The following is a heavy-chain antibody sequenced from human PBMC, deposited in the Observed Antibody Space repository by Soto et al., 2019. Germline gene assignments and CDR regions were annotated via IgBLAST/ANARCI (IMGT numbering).Heavy chain of an antibody. CDR1: GFTFSGYA. J-gene: IGHJ4*02. Sequence: PGGSLRLSCAASGFTFSGYAMSWVRQAPGKGLEWVSAISGSGGSTYYADSVKGRFTIPRDNSKNTLYLQMNSLRAEDTAVYYCAKDSRLGELSPRGGADYWGQGTLVTVSS. D-gene: IGHD3-16*02. CDR3: AKDSRLGELSPRGGADY. CDR2: ISGSGGST. V-gene: IGHV3-23*01.